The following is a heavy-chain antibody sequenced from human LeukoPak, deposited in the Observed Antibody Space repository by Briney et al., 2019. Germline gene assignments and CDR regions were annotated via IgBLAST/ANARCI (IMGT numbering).Heavy chain of an antibody. Sequence: PPETLSLTCTVSGGSISSYYWSWIRQPPGKGLEWIGYIYYSGSTNYKSSLKSRVTISVDTSKNQFSLKLSSVTAADTAVYHCARLTGYSSESWFDPWGQGTLVTVSS. CDR1: GGSISSYY. V-gene: IGHV4-59*01. J-gene: IGHJ5*02. CDR3: ARLTGYSSESWFDP. CDR2: IYYSGST. D-gene: IGHD3-9*01.